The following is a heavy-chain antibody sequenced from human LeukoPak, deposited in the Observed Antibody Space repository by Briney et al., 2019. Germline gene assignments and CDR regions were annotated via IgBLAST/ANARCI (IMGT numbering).Heavy chain of an antibody. V-gene: IGHV3-23*01. CDR2: INERGDIT. J-gene: IGHJ4*02. D-gene: IGHD3-22*01. CDR3: ARPDYDSSGYADY. CDR1: AFTFSKHP. Sequence: GGSLRLSCVTSAFTFSKHPMSWVRQAPGNGLELVSAINERGDITKYADSVMRRFTISRDNSKNTLYLQMNSLRAEDTAVYYCARPDYDSSGYADYWGQGTLVTVSS.